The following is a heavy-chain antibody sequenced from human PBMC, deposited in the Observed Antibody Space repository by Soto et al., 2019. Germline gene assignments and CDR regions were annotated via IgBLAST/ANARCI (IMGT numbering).Heavy chain of an antibody. CDR2: ISAYNGDT. Sequence: VQLVQTGAEVKKPGASVKVSCQASGYTFSNYGISWVRQAPGQGIEWMGWISAYNGDTNYAQKLQARVTMTTHTSTRRAYMKLRSLRSDDTAVYYCGRERATVRASPVILNTPNWFDPWGQGTLVTVSS. V-gene: IGHV1-18*01. J-gene: IGHJ5*02. CDR3: GRERATVRASPVILNTPNWFDP. D-gene: IGHD3-10*01. CDR1: GYTFSNYG.